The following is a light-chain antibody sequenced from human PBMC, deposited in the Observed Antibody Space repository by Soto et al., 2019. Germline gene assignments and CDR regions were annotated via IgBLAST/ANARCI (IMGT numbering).Light chain of an antibody. CDR3: QQSNDWPLT. CDR2: GAS. V-gene: IGKV3-15*01. J-gene: IGKJ4*01. CDR1: QNVNTN. Sequence: EKVMTQSPATLSVSSGERATLSCRASQNVNTNLAWYQQKPGQAPRLLISGASTRATGIPARFSGSGSGTEFTLSITSLQSEDFAVYYCQQSNDWPLTFGGGTKVEIK.